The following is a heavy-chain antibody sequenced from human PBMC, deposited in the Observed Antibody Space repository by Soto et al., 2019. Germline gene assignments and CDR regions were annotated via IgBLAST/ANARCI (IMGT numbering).Heavy chain of an antibody. CDR1: GYTFTTYI. Sequence: QVQLVQSGAEVKKPGASVKVSCKASGYTFTTYILHWVRQAPGQRPEWMGWINAGNGDTTYSQEFRGRATLIRDTSASTVYMELSSQRSEDTAVYYCARDGYCTTTGCRYFYNYWGQGTLVTVSS. V-gene: IGHV1-3*01. CDR2: INAGNGDT. J-gene: IGHJ4*02. CDR3: ARDGYCTTTGCRYFYNY. D-gene: IGHD2-2*01.